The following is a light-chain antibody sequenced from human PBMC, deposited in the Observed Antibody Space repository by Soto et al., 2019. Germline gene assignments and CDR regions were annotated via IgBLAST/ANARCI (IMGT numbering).Light chain of an antibody. Sequence: IQMPQSPSTLSTSVGDRVPITCPASQSISSWLAWYQQKPGKAPKLLIYDASSLESGVPSRFSGSGSGTEFTLTISSLQPDDFATYYCQQYNSYRTTFGQ. CDR3: QQYNSYRTT. CDR1: QSISSW. J-gene: IGKJ2*01. V-gene: IGKV1-5*01. CDR2: DAS.